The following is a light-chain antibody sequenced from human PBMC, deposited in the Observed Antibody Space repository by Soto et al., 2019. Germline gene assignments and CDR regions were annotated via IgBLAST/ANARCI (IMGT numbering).Light chain of an antibody. Sequence: QSALTQPASVSGSPGQSITISCTGTSRDVGAYKFVSWYQQLPGKAPKLLIYDVIKRPSGVSNRFSGSKSGNTASLTISGLQAEDEADYYCCSFAGSPWVFGGGTKVTVL. CDR3: CSFAGSPWV. CDR1: SRDVGAYKF. CDR2: DVI. J-gene: IGLJ3*02. V-gene: IGLV2-23*02.